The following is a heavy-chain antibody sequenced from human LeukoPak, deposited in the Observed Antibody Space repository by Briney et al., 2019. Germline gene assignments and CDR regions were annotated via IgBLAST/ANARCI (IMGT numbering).Heavy chain of an antibody. D-gene: IGHD1-26*01. J-gene: IGHJ4*02. CDR3: ASHGSYGLFDY. V-gene: IGHV1-69*06. CDR1: GGTFISYA. CDR2: IIPIFGTA. Sequence: SVKVSCKASGGTFISYAISWVRQAPGQGLEWMGGIIPIFGTANYAQKFQGRVTITADKSTSTAYMELSSLRSEDTAVYYCASHGSYGLFDYWGQGTLVTVSS.